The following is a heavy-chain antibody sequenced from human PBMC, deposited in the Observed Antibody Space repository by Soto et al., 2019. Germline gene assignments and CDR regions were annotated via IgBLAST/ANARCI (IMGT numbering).Heavy chain of an antibody. V-gene: IGHV1-69*18. CDR1: GGTFSNNA. J-gene: IGHJ5*02. D-gene: IGHD3-22*01. CDR3: AREHDSSGYYGWFDP. Sequence: QVKLVQSGAEVTKPGSSVRVSCKASGGTFSNNAVSWVRQAPGQGLEWMGNIVPISGKANFAQKFQGRVTITADESTRTGYMALSSLKSEDTGVYYCAREHDSSGYYGWFDPWGQGTQVTVSP. CDR2: IVPISGKA.